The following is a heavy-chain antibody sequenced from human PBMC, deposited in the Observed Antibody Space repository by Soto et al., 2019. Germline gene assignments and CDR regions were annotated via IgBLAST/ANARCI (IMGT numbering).Heavy chain of an antibody. CDR2: ILVGGST. CDR1: GFIFSSYD. J-gene: IGHJ3*02. CDR3: AKATATGGGAFEI. V-gene: IGHV3-23*01. D-gene: IGHD2-8*02. Sequence: GGSLRLSCAVSGFIFSSYDMSWVRQAPGKGLEWVSTILVGGSTHYEDSVKGRFTISRDTAKNTVYLQMNSLTAGDTGVYYCAKATATGGGAFEIYGQGTMVTVS.